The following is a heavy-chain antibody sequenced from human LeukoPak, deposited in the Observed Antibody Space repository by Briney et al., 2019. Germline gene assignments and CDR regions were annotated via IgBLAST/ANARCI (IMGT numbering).Heavy chain of an antibody. CDR3: ARRSTVAGRGRFDP. Sequence: SETLSLTCAVSGASITIPDYYWGWIRQPPGKGLEWLGSVHYSGSTYDNPSLKSRVTISVDTSKNQFSLNLISVTAADTAVYYCARRSTVAGRGRFDPWGQGTLVTVSS. CDR2: VHYSGST. V-gene: IGHV4-39*01. D-gene: IGHD6-19*01. J-gene: IGHJ5*02. CDR1: GASITIPDYY.